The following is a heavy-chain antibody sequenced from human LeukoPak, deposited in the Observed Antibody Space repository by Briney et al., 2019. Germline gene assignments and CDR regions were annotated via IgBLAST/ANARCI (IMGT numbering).Heavy chain of an antibody. D-gene: IGHD2-15*01. Sequence: ASVKVSCKASGYTFTGYYMHWVRQAPGQGLEWRGRINPNSGGTNYAQKFQGRVTMTRDTSISTAYMELSRLRSDDTAVYYCARYCSGGSCEAFGYWGQGTLVTVSS. J-gene: IGHJ4*02. CDR1: GYTFTGYY. CDR3: ARYCSGGSCEAFGY. CDR2: INPNSGGT. V-gene: IGHV1-2*06.